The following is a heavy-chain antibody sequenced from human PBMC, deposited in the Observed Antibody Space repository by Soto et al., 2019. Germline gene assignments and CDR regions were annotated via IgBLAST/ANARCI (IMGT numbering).Heavy chain of an antibody. CDR2: INHSGSA. D-gene: IGHD6-19*01. V-gene: IGHV4-34*01. Sequence: QVQLQQWGAGLLKPSETLSLTCGVSGASLSGVYWTWIRQTPGRGLEWIGEINHSGSAYYNPALGEGVTIAVDTYKKKVSFSLTSVTAADTGRYYCGRAFKGIIENTGWPKPYYYGLDVWAQGTAVIVSS. CDR1: GASLSGVY. J-gene: IGHJ6*02. CDR3: GRAFKGIIENTGWPKPYYYGLDV.